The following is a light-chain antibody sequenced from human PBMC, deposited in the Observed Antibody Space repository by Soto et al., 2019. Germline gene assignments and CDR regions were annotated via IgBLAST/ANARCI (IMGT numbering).Light chain of an antibody. CDR2: AAS. Sequence: IQMTQSPSSLSASVGDRVTITCRASQSISSYLNWYQQKPGKAPRLLIYAASSLQSGVPSRFSGSGSGTDFTLTISSLQPEDFATYYCLQDYSFPWTFGQGTKVDIK. CDR1: QSISSY. CDR3: LQDYSFPWT. V-gene: IGKV1-6*01. J-gene: IGKJ1*01.